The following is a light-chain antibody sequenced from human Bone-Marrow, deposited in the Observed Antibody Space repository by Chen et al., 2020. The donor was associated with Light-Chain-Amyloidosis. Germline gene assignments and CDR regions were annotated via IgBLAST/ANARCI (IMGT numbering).Light chain of an antibody. CDR2: WAS. V-gene: IGKV4-1*01. CDR3: QQYYSIPRT. J-gene: IGKJ1*01. CDR1: QSVLFISNNKKY. Sequence: DIVMTQAPDSLAVSVGARATINCKSRQSVLFISNNKKYLAWYQHKPGQPPKLLIYWASTRESGVPDRFSGSGSGTHFTLTISSLQAEDVAVYYCQQYYSIPRTFGQGTKVEIK.